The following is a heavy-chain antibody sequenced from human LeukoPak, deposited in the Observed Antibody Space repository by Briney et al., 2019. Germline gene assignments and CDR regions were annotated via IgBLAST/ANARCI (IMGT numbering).Heavy chain of an antibody. CDR2: IYHSGST. J-gene: IGHJ4*02. Sequence: SETLSLTCNASGYSISSGYYWGWIRQPPGKGLEWIGSIYHSGSTYYNPSLESRVTISVDTSKNQFSLKLSSVTAADTAVYYCARTAYYYDSSGRDYFDYWGQGTLVTVSS. CDR3: ARTAYYYDSSGRDYFDY. CDR1: GYSISSGYY. V-gene: IGHV4-38-2*02. D-gene: IGHD3-22*01.